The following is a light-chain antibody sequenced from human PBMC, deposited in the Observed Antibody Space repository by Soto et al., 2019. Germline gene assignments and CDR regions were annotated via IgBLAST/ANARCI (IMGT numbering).Light chain of an antibody. Sequence: EIVLTQSPATLSLSPGERATLSCRASQSVSSYLAWYQHKPGQAPRLLIYDASNRATGIPARFSGSGSGTDFTLTTSSLEPEDFAVYYCQQRSNWPYSFGQGTKLEIK. CDR2: DAS. J-gene: IGKJ2*03. V-gene: IGKV3-11*01. CDR1: QSVSSY. CDR3: QQRSNWPYS.